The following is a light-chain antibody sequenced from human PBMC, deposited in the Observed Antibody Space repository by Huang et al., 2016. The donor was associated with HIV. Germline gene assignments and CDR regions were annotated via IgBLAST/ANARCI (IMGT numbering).Light chain of an antibody. Sequence: ETVMTQSPATLSLSSGERAPPSCRASPAVSSTSLSWYQQKPGQAPRLLIHGTSTRPTGIPARFSGSGSGTDFTLTISSLQPEDFAVYYCHQDYNLPRTFGGGTRVEIK. J-gene: IGKJ4*02. CDR1: PAVSSTS. CDR3: HQDYNLPRT. V-gene: IGKV3D-7*01. CDR2: GTS.